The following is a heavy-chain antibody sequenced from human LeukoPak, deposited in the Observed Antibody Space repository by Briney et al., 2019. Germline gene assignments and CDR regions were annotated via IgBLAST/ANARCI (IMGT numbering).Heavy chain of an antibody. Sequence: SHTLSLTCPVSGGSISSGGYCSTWLHQHGGKGLEWIGYIYYSGSTYSKPSLKSRVTISVDTSKNQFSLKLSSVTAADTAVYYCARDRLYYDSSDSAFDIWGQGTMATVSS. CDR3: ARDRLYYDSSDSAFDI. J-gene: IGHJ3*02. CDR2: IYYSGST. D-gene: IGHD3-22*01. V-gene: IGHV4-31*03. CDR1: GGSISSGGYC.